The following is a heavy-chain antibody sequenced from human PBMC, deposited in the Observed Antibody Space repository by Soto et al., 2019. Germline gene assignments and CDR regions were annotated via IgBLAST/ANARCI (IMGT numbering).Heavy chain of an antibody. CDR1: GFTFSSYA. J-gene: IGHJ4*02. D-gene: IGHD6-13*01. CDR3: ARKLNRSSRDLDY. Sequence: PGGSLSLSCAASGFTFSSYAMSWVRQAPGKGLEWVAVISYDGSNKYYADSVKGRFTISRDNSKNTLYLQMNSLRAEDTAVYYCARKLNRSSRDLDYWGQGTLVTVSS. CDR2: ISYDGSNK. V-gene: IGHV3-30-3*01.